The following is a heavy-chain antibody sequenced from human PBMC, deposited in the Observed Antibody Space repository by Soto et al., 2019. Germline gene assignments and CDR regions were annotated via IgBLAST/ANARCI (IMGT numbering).Heavy chain of an antibody. CDR2: INHSGST. Sequence: WETPRLSCAVSGGSFSGYYWSLIRQPPGKGLEWIGEINHSGSTNYNPSLKSRVTISVDTSKNQFSLKLSSVTAADTAVYYCARGVRGVIIKASWFDPWGQGTLVTVSS. J-gene: IGHJ5*02. V-gene: IGHV4-34*01. CDR3: ARGVRGVIIKASWFDP. D-gene: IGHD3-10*02. CDR1: GGSFSGYY.